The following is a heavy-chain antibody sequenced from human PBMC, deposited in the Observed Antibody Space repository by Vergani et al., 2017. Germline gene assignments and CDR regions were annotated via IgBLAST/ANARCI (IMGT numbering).Heavy chain of an antibody. CDR3: ATPHCSSTSCPLDY. D-gene: IGHD2-2*01. J-gene: IGHJ4*02. V-gene: IGHV7-4-1*02. CDR2: INTNTGNP. Sequence: QVQLVQSGAEVKKPGSSVKVSCKASGGTFSSYAMNWVRQAPGQGLEWMGWINTNTGNPTYAQGFTGRFVFSLDTSVSTAYLQISSLKAEDTAVYYCATPHCSSTSCPLDYWGQGTLVTVSS. CDR1: GGTFSSYA.